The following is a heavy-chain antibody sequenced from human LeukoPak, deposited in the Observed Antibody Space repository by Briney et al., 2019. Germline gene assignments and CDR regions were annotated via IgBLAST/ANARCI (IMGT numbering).Heavy chain of an antibody. Sequence: GASVKVSCKASGGTFSGYAISWVRQAPGQGLEWMGRIIPIFGTANYAQKFQGRVTITTDESTSTAYMELSSLRSEDTAVYYCARDRYDSSGYYKDWGQGTLVTVSS. CDR2: IIPIFGTA. J-gene: IGHJ4*02. D-gene: IGHD3-22*01. CDR3: ARDRYDSSGYYKD. CDR1: GGTFSGYA. V-gene: IGHV1-69*05.